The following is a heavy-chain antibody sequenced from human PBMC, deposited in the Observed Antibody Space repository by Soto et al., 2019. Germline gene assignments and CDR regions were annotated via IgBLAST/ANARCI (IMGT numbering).Heavy chain of an antibody. CDR1: GGSISSSSYY. J-gene: IGHJ4*02. CDR2: IYYSGST. D-gene: IGHD1-26*01. CDR3: ASLGMGATRGTYYFDY. V-gene: IGHV4-61*01. Sequence: PSETLSLTCTVSGGSISSSSYYWSWIRQPPGKGLEWIGYIYYSGSTNYNPSLKSRVTISVDTSKNQFSLKLSSVTAADTAVYYCASLGMGATRGTYYFDYWGQGTLVTVSS.